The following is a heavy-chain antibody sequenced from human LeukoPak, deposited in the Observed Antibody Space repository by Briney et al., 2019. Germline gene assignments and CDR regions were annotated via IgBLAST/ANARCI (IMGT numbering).Heavy chain of an antibody. Sequence: GGSLRLSCAASGFTFSSYGMHWVRQAPGKGLEWVAVIWYDGSNKYYADSVKGRFTISRDNSKNTLYPQMNSLRAEDTAVYYCAREVYYYDSSGYYFDYWGQGTLVTVSS. J-gene: IGHJ4*02. CDR3: AREVYYYDSSGYYFDY. D-gene: IGHD3-22*01. CDR2: IWYDGSNK. CDR1: GFTFSSYG. V-gene: IGHV3-33*01.